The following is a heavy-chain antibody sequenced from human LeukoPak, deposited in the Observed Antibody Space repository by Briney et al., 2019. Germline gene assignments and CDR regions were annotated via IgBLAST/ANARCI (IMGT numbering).Heavy chain of an antibody. V-gene: IGHV4-59*08. J-gene: IGHJ4*02. CDR1: GGSISSYY. CDR2: IYYSGST. D-gene: IGHD5-24*01. CDR3: ARLGGYNSLRDY. Sequence: SETLSLTCTVSGGSISSYYWSWIRQPPGKGLEWIGYIYYSGSTNYNPSLKSRVTISVDTSKNQFSLKLSSVTAADTAVYYCARLGGYNSLRDYWGQGTLVTVSS.